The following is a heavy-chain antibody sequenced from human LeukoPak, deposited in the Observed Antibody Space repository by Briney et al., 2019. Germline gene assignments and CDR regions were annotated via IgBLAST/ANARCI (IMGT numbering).Heavy chain of an antibody. CDR2: IYHSGST. V-gene: IGHV4-4*02. CDR1: GGSISSSNW. CDR3: ASALHEIALPKGGLSLPQYYYDSTGPTRYFDL. Sequence: SSETLSLTCAVSGGSISSSNWWSGVRPPPGKGLEGIGEIYHSGSTNYNPSLKSRVTISVDKSKNQFSLKLSSVTAADTAVYYCASALHEIALPKGGLSLPQYYYDSTGPTRYFDLWGRGTLVTVSS. D-gene: IGHD3-22*01. J-gene: IGHJ2*01.